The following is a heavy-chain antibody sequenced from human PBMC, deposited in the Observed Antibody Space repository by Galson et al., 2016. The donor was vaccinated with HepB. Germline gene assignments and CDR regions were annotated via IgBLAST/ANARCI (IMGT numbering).Heavy chain of an antibody. CDR3: STRTYCSGGSCWNS. CDR1: GSNFNNSW. CDR2: IFPGASDI. Sequence: QSGAEVKKPGDSLKISCTGSGSNFNNSWIAWVRQMPGKGLEWMAIIFPGASDITYGPSFQGHVTISADKSIGTAYLQWSSLRASDTAMYFCSTRTYCSGGSCWNSWGQGTLVIVSS. V-gene: IGHV5-51*01. D-gene: IGHD2-15*01. J-gene: IGHJ4*02.